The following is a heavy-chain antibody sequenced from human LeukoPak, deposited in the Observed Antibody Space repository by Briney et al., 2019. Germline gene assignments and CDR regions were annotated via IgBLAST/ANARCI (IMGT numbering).Heavy chain of an antibody. J-gene: IGHJ5*02. Sequence: PSETLSLTCAVYGGSFSGYYWSWIRQPPGKGLEWIGEINHSGSTNYNPSLESRVTISLDTSKNQFSLKLSSVTAADTAVYYCARFLTTVTGGYWFDPWGQGTLVTVSS. CDR3: ARFLTTVTGGYWFDP. CDR1: GGSFSGYY. CDR2: INHSGST. V-gene: IGHV4-34*01. D-gene: IGHD4-17*01.